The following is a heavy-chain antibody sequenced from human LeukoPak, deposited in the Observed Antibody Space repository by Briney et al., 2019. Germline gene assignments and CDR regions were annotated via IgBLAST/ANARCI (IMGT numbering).Heavy chain of an antibody. CDR1: EFTFSSYN. Sequence: TGGSLRLSCAASEFTFSSYNMNWVRQAPGKGLEWVSSISSSSKYIYYADSVKGRFTISRDNAKNSLYLQMNSLRAEDTAVYYCAKDHLGLERRVRWFDPWGQGTLVTVSS. CDR3: AKDHLGLERRVRWFDP. J-gene: IGHJ5*02. V-gene: IGHV3-21*04. D-gene: IGHD1-1*01. CDR2: ISSSSKYI.